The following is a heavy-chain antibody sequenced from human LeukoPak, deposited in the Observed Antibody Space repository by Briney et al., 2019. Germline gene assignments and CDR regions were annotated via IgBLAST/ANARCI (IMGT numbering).Heavy chain of an antibody. V-gene: IGHV1-18*01. J-gene: IGHJ5*02. Sequence: ASVEVSCKASGYTFTGYGISWVRQAPGQGLEWMGWISAYNGNTNYAQKLQGRVTMTTDTSTSTAYMELRSLRSDDTAVYYCARASTVTTSRWFDPWGQGTLVTVSS. CDR2: ISAYNGNT. CDR3: ARASTVTTSRWFDP. D-gene: IGHD4-17*01. CDR1: GYTFTGYG.